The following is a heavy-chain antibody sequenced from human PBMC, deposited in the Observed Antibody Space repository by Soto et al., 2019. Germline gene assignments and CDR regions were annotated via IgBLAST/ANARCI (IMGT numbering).Heavy chain of an antibody. V-gene: IGHV3-11*01. CDR1: GFTFSDYY. Sequence: PGGSLRLSCAASGFTFSDYYMSWIRQARGKGLEWVSYISRSGSTIYYADSVKGRFTISRDNAKNSLYLQMTSLRAEDTAVYYCARDLIRFLEDYYCYGMDVWGQGTTVTVS. CDR2: ISRSGSTI. CDR3: ARDLIRFLEDYYCYGMDV. D-gene: IGHD3-3*01. J-gene: IGHJ6*02.